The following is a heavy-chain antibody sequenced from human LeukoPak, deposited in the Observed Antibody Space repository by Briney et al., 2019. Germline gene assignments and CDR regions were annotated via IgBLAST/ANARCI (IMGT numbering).Heavy chain of an antibody. D-gene: IGHD6-19*01. J-gene: IGHJ4*02. CDR3: ARDRGSGWFIY. CDR2: FIPFYATP. Sequence: ASVTVSCKTSEGTFSNYAMNWVRQAPGRGLEWVGGFIPFYATPKYAQKFQGRVTITTDTSTSTAYMELRSLRSDDTAVYYCARDRGSGWFIYWGQGTLVTVSS. V-gene: IGHV1-69*05. CDR1: EGTFSNYA.